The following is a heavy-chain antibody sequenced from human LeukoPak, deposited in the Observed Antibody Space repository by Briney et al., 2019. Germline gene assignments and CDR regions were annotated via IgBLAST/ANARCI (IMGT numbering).Heavy chain of an antibody. V-gene: IGHV3-23*01. CDR2: ISDTGGFT. D-gene: IGHD3/OR15-3a*01. CDR1: GFTFTTYA. CDR3: ASAPTWTSRFDY. Sequence: GGSLRLSCAASGFTFTTYAMTWVRQAPGKGLEWVSTISDTGGFTFYADSVKGRFTIPRDTPKNTVYLQMNSLRADATAVYYCASAPTWTSRFDYWGQGTLVTVSS. J-gene: IGHJ4*02.